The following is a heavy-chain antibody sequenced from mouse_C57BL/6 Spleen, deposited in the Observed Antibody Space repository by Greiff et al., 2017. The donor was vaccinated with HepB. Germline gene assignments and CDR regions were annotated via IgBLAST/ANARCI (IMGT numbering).Heavy chain of an antibody. CDR2: IDPSDSYT. V-gene: IGHV1-69*01. D-gene: IGHD1-1*01. Sequence: QVQLQQPGAELVMPGASVKLSCKASGYTFTSYWMHWVKQRPGQGLEWIGEIDPSDSYTNYNQKFKGKSTLTVDKSSSTAYMQLSSLTSEDSAVYYCAKYSITTVVDYWGQGTTLTVAS. CDR3: AKYSITTVVDY. J-gene: IGHJ2*01. CDR1: GYTFTSYW.